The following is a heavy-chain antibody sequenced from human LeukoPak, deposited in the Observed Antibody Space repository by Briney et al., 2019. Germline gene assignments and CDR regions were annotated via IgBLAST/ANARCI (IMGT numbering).Heavy chain of an antibody. Sequence: GGSLRLSCAASGFTFSSYGMHWVRQAPGKGLEWVAFIRYDGSNKYYADSVKGRFTISRDNSKNTLYLQMNSLRAEDTAVYYCAKDRPLLYAFDIWGQGTMVTVSS. CDR1: GFTFSSYG. J-gene: IGHJ3*02. CDR3: AKDRPLLYAFDI. D-gene: IGHD2-8*01. CDR2: IRYDGSNK. V-gene: IGHV3-30*02.